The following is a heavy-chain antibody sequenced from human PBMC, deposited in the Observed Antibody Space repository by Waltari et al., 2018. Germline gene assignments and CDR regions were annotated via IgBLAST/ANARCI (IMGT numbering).Heavy chain of an antibody. CDR1: GYNCPDYY. D-gene: IGHD2-2*01. CDR2: VDPEDGET. V-gene: IGHV1-69-2*01. J-gene: IGHJ6*03. CDR3: ATYHGMYYYYMDV. Sequence: EVQLVQSGAEVKKPGATVKISCKASGYNCPDYYMHRVQQAPGKGLEWMGRVDPEDGETIYAEKFQGRVTITADTSTDTAYMELSSLRSEDTAVYYCATYHGMYYYYMDVWGKGTTVTVSS.